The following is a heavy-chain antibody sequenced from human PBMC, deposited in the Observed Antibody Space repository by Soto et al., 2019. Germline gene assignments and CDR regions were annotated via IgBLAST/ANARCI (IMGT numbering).Heavy chain of an antibody. J-gene: IGHJ4*02. CDR3: AHKGYCSGGSCFPYYFDY. Sequence: QITLKESGPTLVKPTQTLRLTCTFSGFSLSTSGVGVGWIRQPPGKALEWLALIYWDDDKRYSPSLKSRLTITKDTSKNQVVLTMTNMDPVDTATYYCAHKGYCSGGSCFPYYFDYWGQGTLVTVSS. CDR1: GFSLSTSGVG. CDR2: IYWDDDK. D-gene: IGHD2-15*01. V-gene: IGHV2-5*02.